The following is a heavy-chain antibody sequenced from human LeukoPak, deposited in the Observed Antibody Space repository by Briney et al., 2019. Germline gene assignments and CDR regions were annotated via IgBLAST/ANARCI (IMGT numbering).Heavy chain of an antibody. CDR3: ARDGDRFYDILTGYGSYGTDV. J-gene: IGHJ6*02. CDR1: GYTFTGYY. CDR2: INPNSGGT. V-gene: IGHV1-2*02. D-gene: IGHD3-9*01. Sequence: GESLKISCKASGYTFTGYYMHWVRQAPGQGLEWMGWINPNSGGTNYAQKFQGRVTMTRDTSISTAYMELSRLRSDDTAVYYCARDGDRFYDILTGYGSYGTDVWGQGTTVTVSS.